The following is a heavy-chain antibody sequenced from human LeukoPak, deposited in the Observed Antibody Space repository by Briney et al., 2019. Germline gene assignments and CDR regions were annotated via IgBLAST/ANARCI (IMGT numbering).Heavy chain of an antibody. V-gene: IGHV1-46*01. J-gene: IGHJ1*01. CDR3: AKGPFYHDSSDYYDAENFQH. CDR2: INPSGGST. Sequence: ASVKVSCKASGYTFTGYYMHWVRQAPGQGLEWMGIINPSGGSTSYVQKFQGRVTMTRDTSTSTVYMELSSLRSEDTAVCYCAKGPFYHDSSDYYDAENFQHWGQGTLVTVSS. CDR1: GYTFTGYY. D-gene: IGHD3-22*01.